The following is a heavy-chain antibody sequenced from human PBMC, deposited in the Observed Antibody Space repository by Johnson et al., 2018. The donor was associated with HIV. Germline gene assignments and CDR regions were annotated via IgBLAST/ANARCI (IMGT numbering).Heavy chain of an antibody. CDR2: IKQDGSEK. Sequence: VQLVESGGGLIQPGGSLRLSCAASGFAFSSYAMTWVRQAPGKGLEWVADIKQDGSEKYYLDPVKGRFTISRDNARKSLYLQMNNLRAEDTAVYYCVRDDGSDFEAFDIWGLGTMVTVSS. CDR3: VRDDGSDFEAFDI. D-gene: IGHD2-21*01. V-gene: IGHV3-7*05. J-gene: IGHJ3*02. CDR1: GFAFSSYA.